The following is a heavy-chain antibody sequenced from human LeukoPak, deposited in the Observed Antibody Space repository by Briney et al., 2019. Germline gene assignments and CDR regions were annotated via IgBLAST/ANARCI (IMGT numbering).Heavy chain of an antibody. J-gene: IGHJ6*02. CDR3: SWDSSMGV. Sequence: SETLSLTCTVYGGSIRSYYWSWIRQPPGKEREWFVNNNCSGSTNSSPSLKSRVIISLDTSKDQFSLKLSSVTAADAAVYYWSWDSSMGVWGRGTTVTVSS. CDR1: GGSIRSYY. V-gene: IGHV4-59*01. CDR2: NNCSGST.